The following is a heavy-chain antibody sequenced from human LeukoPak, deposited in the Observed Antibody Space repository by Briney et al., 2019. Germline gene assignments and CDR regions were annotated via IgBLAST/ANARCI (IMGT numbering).Heavy chain of an antibody. Sequence: GASVKVSCKSSGYVFINYYIHWVRLAPGQGLQLMGWINPKCGGTNYSQSFQGRVALTTDTSISTAFMELSNLRPDDTAIYFCARSVTYNWFDPWGQGTRVTVSS. D-gene: IGHD2-21*02. CDR1: GYVFINYY. J-gene: IGHJ5*02. CDR3: ARSVTYNWFDP. V-gene: IGHV1-2*02. CDR2: INPKCGGT.